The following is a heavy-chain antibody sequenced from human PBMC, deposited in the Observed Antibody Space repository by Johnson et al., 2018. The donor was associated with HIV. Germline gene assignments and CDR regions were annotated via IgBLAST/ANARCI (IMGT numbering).Heavy chain of an antibody. J-gene: IGHJ3*02. V-gene: IGHV3-30*18. CDR3: AKVGATVITPRGEAFDI. D-gene: IGHD4-23*01. CDR2: ISYDGNNK. CDR1: GFTFSSYG. Sequence: VQLVESGGGVVQPGRSLRLSCVASGFTFSSYGMHWVRQAPGKGLEWVAVISYDGNNKYYADSVKGRVTISRDNSKNTLYLQMNSLRAEDTAVYYCAKVGATVITPRGEAFDIWGQGTMVTVSS.